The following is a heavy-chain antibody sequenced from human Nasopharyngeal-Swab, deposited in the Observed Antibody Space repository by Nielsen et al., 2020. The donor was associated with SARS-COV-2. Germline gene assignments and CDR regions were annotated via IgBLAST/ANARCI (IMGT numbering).Heavy chain of an antibody. J-gene: IGHJ4*02. CDR2: ISYDGSNK. CDR3: ARGSSSYYFDY. D-gene: IGHD6-6*01. V-gene: IGHV3-30-3*01. Sequence: GESLKISCAASGFTFSSYAMHWVRQAPGKGLGWVAVISYDGSNKYYADSVKGRFTISRDNSKNTLYLQMNSLRAEDTAVYYCARGSSSYYFDYWGQGTLVTVSS. CDR1: GFTFSSYA.